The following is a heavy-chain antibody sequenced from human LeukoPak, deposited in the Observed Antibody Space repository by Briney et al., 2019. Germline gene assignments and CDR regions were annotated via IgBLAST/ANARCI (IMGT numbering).Heavy chain of an antibody. CDR1: GGTFSSYA. J-gene: IGHJ5*02. D-gene: IGHD2-2*01. CDR2: IIPIFGTA. CDR3: ARVVYCSSTSCDNWFDP. Sequence: SLKVSCKASGGTFSSYAISWVRQAPGQGLEWMGRIIPIFGTANYAQKFQGRVTITADKSTSTAYMELSSLRSEDTAVYYCARVVYCSSTSCDNWFDPWGQGSLVTVSS. V-gene: IGHV1-69*06.